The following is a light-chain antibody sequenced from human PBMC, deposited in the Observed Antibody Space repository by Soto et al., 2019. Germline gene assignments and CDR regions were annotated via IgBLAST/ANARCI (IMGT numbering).Light chain of an antibody. CDR2: DAS. J-gene: IGKJ5*01. Sequence: DIQMTQSPSTLSASVGDRVTITCRASQSISSLLAWYQQKPGKAPKLLIYDASNLETGVPSRFSGSGSGTDFTLTISSLRPEDIATYYCQQYLNVPLTFGQGTRLEIK. CDR3: QQYLNVPLT. V-gene: IGKV1-33*01. CDR1: QSISSL.